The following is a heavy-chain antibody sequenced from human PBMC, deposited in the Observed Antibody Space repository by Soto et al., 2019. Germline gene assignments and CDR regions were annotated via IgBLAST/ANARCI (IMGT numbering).Heavy chain of an antibody. D-gene: IGHD6-19*01. CDR2: IYYSGST. CDR3: ARLKYSSGLLDY. CDR1: GGSISSSSYY. J-gene: IGHJ4*02. V-gene: IGHV4-39*01. Sequence: QLQLQESGPGLVKPSETLSLTCTVSGGSISSSSYYWGWIRQPPGKGLEWIGSIYYSGSTYYNPSLKSRVTISVDTSKNQFSLKLSSVTAADTAVYYCARLKYSSGLLDYWGQGTLVTVSS.